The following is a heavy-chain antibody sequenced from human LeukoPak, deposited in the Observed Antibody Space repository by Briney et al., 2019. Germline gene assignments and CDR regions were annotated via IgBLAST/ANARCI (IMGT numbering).Heavy chain of an antibody. J-gene: IGHJ4*02. CDR1: GFTFSSCS. CDR2: ISSSSSTI. V-gene: IGHV3-48*01. D-gene: IGHD3-10*01. Sequence: TGGSLRLSCAASGFTFSSCSMNWVRQAPGKGLEWVSYISSSSSTIYYADSVKGRFTISRDNAKNSLYLQMNSLRAEDTAVYYCAREGHGSGSYHYDYWGQGTLVTVSS. CDR3: AREGHGSGSYHYDY.